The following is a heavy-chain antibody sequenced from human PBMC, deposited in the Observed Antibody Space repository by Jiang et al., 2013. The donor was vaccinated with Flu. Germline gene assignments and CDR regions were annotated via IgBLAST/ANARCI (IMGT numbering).Heavy chain of an antibody. CDR3: ARGYTYYYDSSGYFFNGWFDP. CDR2: STPTLGT. CDR1: GYTFTSYA. Sequence: GYTFTSYAMNWVRQAPGQGLEWMDGSTPTLGTQRMPRASQDGLSSPWTPLSVTAYLQISSLKAEDTAVYYCARGYTYYYDSSGYFFNGWFDPWGQGTLVTVSS. J-gene: IGHJ5*02. V-gene: IGHV7-4-1*02. D-gene: IGHD3-22*01.